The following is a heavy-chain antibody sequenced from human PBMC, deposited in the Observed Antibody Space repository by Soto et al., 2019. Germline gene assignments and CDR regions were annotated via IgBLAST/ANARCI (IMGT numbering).Heavy chain of an antibody. CDR2: ISGSGVST. CDR1: EFTFSSYA. V-gene: IGHV3-23*01. CDR3: ARDRYSYYDFFFGSFPYYHYRLYV. D-gene: IGHD3-3*01. J-gene: IGHJ6*02. Sequence: GGSLRLSCAASEFTFSSYAMSWVRQAPWKGLEWVSGISGSGVSTFYADSLKGRFTISRDNSKNTLYLQMNSLGADDTAVYYCARDRYSYYDFFFGSFPYYHYRLYVRGQRTSVIVSS.